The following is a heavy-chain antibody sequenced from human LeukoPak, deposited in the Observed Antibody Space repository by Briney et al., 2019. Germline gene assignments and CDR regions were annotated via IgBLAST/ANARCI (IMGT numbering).Heavy chain of an antibody. CDR1: GFTFDDYG. J-gene: IGHJ4*02. Sequence: PGGSLRLSCAASGFTFDDYGMSGVRQATGKGLEWVSGINWNGGSTGDADSVKGRFTISRDNAKNSLYLQMNSLRAEDTALYHCARAQGMYYYDSSGYDYFDYWGQGTLVTVSS. D-gene: IGHD3-22*01. CDR2: INWNGGST. CDR3: ARAQGMYYYDSSGYDYFDY. V-gene: IGHV3-20*01.